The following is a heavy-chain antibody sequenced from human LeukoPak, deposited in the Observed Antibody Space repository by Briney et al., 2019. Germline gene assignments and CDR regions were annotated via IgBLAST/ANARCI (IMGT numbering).Heavy chain of an antibody. CDR1: GFSFSSQW. V-gene: IGHV3-7*01. D-gene: IGHD1-7*01. CDR3: ADLGTSD. Sequence: GGSLRLSCAVSGFSFSSQWMTWVRQAPGTGLEWVATINSDGSAKYLVDSVKGRFTISRGNAKNLVYLQMSILRAEDTAVYYCADLGTSDCGQGTLVTVSS. J-gene: IGHJ4*02. CDR2: INSDGSAK.